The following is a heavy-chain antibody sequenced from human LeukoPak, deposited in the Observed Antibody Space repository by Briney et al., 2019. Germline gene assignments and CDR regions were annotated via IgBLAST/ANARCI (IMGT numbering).Heavy chain of an antibody. CDR2: IYYSGST. Sequence: SETLSLTCTVSGGSISSYYWSWIRQPPGKGLEWIGYIYYSGSTNYNPSLKSRVTISVDTSKNQFSLKLSSVTAADTAVYYCARAAVYYYYYMDVWGKGTTVTVSS. CDR3: ARAAVYYYYYMDV. V-gene: IGHV4-59*01. J-gene: IGHJ6*03. CDR1: GGSISSYY.